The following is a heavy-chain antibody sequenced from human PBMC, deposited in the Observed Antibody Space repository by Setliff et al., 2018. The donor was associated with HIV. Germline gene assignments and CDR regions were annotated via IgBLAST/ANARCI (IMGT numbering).Heavy chain of an antibody. CDR2: VDPADGET. D-gene: IGHD1-26*01. V-gene: IGHV1-69-2*01. CDR3: ATRTTGSYYDYFDY. J-gene: IGHJ4*02. CDR1: GGRFRTYA. Sequence: ASVKVSCKASGGRFRTYAISWVRQAPGKGLKWMGRVDPADGETIYAEKFQGRVTITADTSTDTAYMELSSLRSEDTAVYYCATRTTGSYYDYFDYWGQGTLVTVSS.